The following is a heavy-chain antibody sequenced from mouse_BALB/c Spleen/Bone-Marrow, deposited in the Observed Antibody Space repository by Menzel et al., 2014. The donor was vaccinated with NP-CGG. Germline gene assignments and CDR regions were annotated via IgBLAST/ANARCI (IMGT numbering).Heavy chain of an antibody. CDR2: ISGGGSYT. V-gene: IGHV5-9-2*01. CDR3: ARHAYYDQTEVSFVY. D-gene: IGHD2-4*01. J-gene: IGHJ3*01. CDR1: GFTFNSYG. Sequence: EVKLMESGGGLVKSGGSLKLSCAASGFTFNSYGMSWVRQTPEKRLEGVANISGGGSYTFYPDSGKGRFTISRDNAKNNLSLKLSSLRSEDTALYYCARHAYYDQTEVSFVYWGQGTLVTVSA.